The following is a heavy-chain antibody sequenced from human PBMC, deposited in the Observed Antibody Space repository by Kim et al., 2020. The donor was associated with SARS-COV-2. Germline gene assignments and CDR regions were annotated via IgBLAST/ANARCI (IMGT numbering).Heavy chain of an antibody. Sequence: YNPSLKSRVTISVDTSKNQFSLKLSFVTAADAAVYYCARDEIAAGRGSDYWGQGTLVTVSS. V-gene: IGHV4-39*07. D-gene: IGHD6-13*01. J-gene: IGHJ4*02. CDR3: ARDEIAAGRGSDY.